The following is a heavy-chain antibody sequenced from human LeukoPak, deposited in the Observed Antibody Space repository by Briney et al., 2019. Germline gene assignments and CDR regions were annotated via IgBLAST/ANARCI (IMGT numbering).Heavy chain of an antibody. Sequence: GGSLRLSCAASGFTGSSDYMSWVRQAPGEGLGWVSVIYSGGSTYYAEYVQGRFAISRDNSMNTPHLQMNSLRAEAKAVHYCASRHKIPYSLSLHDFDTWGQGTIVTVSS. CDR3: ASRHKIPYSLSLHDFDT. CDR1: GFTGSSDY. D-gene: IGHD2-15*01. V-gene: IGHV3-53*01. CDR2: IYSGGST. J-gene: IGHJ3*02.